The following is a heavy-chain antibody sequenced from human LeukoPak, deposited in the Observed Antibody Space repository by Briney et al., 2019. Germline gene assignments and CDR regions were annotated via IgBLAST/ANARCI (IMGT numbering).Heavy chain of an antibody. CDR3: ANSLDYTSCPFCY. Sequence: GGSLRLPCAASGFTFSSYAMSWVRQAPGKGLEGVSVISGRGRSTYYADSLKGQFTISRDNSKNTLYLQMNSLRAEDTAVYYCANSLDYTSCPFCYWGQGTLVTVSS. CDR2: ISGRGRST. CDR1: GFTFSSYA. V-gene: IGHV3-23*01. D-gene: IGHD2-2*01. J-gene: IGHJ4*02.